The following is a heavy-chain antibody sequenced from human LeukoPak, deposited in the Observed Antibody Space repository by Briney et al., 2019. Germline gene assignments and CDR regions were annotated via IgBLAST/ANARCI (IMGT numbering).Heavy chain of an antibody. J-gene: IGHJ4*02. D-gene: IGHD6-19*01. V-gene: IGHV4-30-4*01. CDR2: IYYSGST. CDR3: ARSYSSGWYDTYYFDY. Sequence: SETLSLTCTVSGGSFTSGDYYWSWMRQPPGMGLEWSGYIYYSGSTYYNPSLKSRVTITVDTSKNQFSLKLSSVTAADTAVYYCARSYSSGWYDTYYFDYWGQGTLVTVSS. CDR1: GGSFTSGDYY.